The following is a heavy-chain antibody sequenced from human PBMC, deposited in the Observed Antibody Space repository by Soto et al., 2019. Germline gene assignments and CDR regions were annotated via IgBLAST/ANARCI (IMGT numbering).Heavy chain of an antibody. J-gene: IGHJ4*02. D-gene: IGHD3-22*01. CDR3: TRRARIGKQLWLPFDS. Sequence: ASVKVSCKASGYSFTSYDINWVRQASGQGLEWMGWMNPNSGNTAYAQKFQGRVTMTGDTTTNTAYMELTSLTSADTAVYYCTRRARIGKQLWLPFDSWAQGTLVTVSS. V-gene: IGHV1-8*01. CDR1: GYSFTSYD. CDR2: MNPNSGNT.